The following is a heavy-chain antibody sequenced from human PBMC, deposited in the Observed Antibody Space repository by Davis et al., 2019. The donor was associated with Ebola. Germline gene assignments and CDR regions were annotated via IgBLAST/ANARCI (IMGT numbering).Heavy chain of an antibody. Sequence: ASVKVSCKASGYTFTGYYMHWVRQAPGQGLEWMGWINPNSGGTNYAQKFQGWVTMTRDTSISTAYMELSRLRSDDTAVYYCATSSYYYDSSGYSFDYWGQGTLVTVSS. CDR1: GYTFTGYY. J-gene: IGHJ4*02. CDR2: INPNSGGT. V-gene: IGHV1-2*04. CDR3: ATSSYYYDSSGYSFDY. D-gene: IGHD3-22*01.